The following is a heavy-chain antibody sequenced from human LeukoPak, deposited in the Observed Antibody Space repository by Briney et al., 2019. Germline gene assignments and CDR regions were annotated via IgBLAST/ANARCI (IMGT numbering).Heavy chain of an antibody. D-gene: IGHD1/OR15-1a*01. CDR1: GFTFSSYG. CDR2: ISYDGSNK. J-gene: IGHJ6*02. CDR3: AKVGAPTAETTWGKYYYYGRAV. V-gene: IGHV3-30*18. Sequence: GGSLRLSCAASGFTFSSYGMHWVRQAPGKGLEWVAVISYDGSNKYYADSVKGRFTISRDNSKNTLYLQMNSLRAEDTAVYYCAKVGAPTAETTWGKYYYYGRAVWGQGPTVT.